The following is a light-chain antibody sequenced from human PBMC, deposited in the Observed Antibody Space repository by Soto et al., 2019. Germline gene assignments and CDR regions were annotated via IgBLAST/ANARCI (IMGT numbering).Light chain of an antibody. CDR3: SSYTSSSSLVV. J-gene: IGLJ2*01. Sequence: QSVLTKPASVSGSPGQSITISCTGTSSDVGGYNYVSWYQQHPGKAPKLMIYEVSNRPSGVSNRFSGSKSGNTASLTISGLQAEDAADYYCSSYTSSSSLVVFGGGTKLTVL. V-gene: IGLV2-14*01. CDR1: SSDVGGYNY. CDR2: EVS.